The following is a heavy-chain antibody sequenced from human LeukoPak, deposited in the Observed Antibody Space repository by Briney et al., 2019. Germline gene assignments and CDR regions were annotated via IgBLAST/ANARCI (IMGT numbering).Heavy chain of an antibody. D-gene: IGHD4-23*01. CDR3: AREVGTTVVTSDAFDI. V-gene: IGHV3-30-3*01. CDR1: GFTFSSYP. CDR2: ISYDGTNK. J-gene: IGHJ3*02. Sequence: GGSLRLSCAAPGFTFSSYPMHWVRQPPGKGLEWVAVISYDGTNKYYADSVKGRFTISRDNSKNTLYLQMNSLRAEDTAAYYCAREVGTTVVTSDAFDIWGQGTMVTVSS.